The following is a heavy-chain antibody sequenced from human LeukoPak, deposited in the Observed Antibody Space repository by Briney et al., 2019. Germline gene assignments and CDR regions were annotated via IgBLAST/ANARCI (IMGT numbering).Heavy chain of an antibody. CDR3: AKAEGYDILTGLDY. Sequence: GGSLRLSCAASGFTFSSYAMSWVRQAPGKGLEWVSSITGSGGSTYYADAVKGRFTISRDNSQNTLYLQMNSLRAEDTAVYYCAKAEGYDILTGLDYWGQGTLVTVSS. CDR1: GFTFSSYA. CDR2: ITGSGGST. V-gene: IGHV3-23*01. J-gene: IGHJ4*02. D-gene: IGHD3-9*01.